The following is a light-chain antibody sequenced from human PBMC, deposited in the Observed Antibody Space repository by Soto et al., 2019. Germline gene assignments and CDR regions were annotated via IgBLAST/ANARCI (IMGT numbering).Light chain of an antibody. CDR2: RAS. J-gene: IGKJ5*01. Sequence: ENVLTQSPDTLSLSPGERATLSCRAGQSVVNNYLAWHQQKPGQAPRLLMYRASTRATGIADRFCGSGSGTDFSLTISRLEPEDFAVYYCQHDGSTVITFGQGTRLEMK. V-gene: IGKV3-20*01. CDR1: QSVVNNY. CDR3: QHDGSTVIT.